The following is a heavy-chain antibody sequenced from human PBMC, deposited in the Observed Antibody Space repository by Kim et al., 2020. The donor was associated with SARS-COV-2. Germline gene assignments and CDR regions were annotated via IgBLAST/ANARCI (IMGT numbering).Heavy chain of an antibody. V-gene: IGHV3-23*01. Sequence: ADSLTGRFTISRDNSKKTLYLQMNSLRAEDTAVYYCAKKMTYYNGSPFDYWGQGTLVTVSS. D-gene: IGHD3-10*01. J-gene: IGHJ4*02. CDR3: AKKMTYYNGSPFDY.